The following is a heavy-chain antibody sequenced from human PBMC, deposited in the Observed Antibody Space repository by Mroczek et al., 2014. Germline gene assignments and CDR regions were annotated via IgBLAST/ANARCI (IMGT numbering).Heavy chain of an antibody. CDR2: INPNSGGT. D-gene: IGHD3-10*01. CDR3: ASDRYYGSGSYLRPDGVMDV. CDR1: GYTFTGYY. J-gene: IGHJ6*02. V-gene: IGHV1-2*02. Sequence: QVQLQQSGAEVKKPGASVKVSCKASGYTFTGYYMHWVRQAPGQGLEWMGWINPNSGGTNYAQKFQGRVTMTRDTSISTAYMELSRLRSDDTAVYYCASDRYYGSGSYLRPDGVMDVWGQGTHGHRLL.